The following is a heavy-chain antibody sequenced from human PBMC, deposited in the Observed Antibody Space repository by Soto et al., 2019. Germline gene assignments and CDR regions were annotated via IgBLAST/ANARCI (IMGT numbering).Heavy chain of an antibody. CDR3: ARHGVDIVVVVAAIKGWFDP. J-gene: IGHJ5*02. CDR1: GGSISSSSYY. D-gene: IGHD2-15*01. Sequence: QLLESGPGLVKPSETLSLTCTVSGGSISSSSYYWGWIRQPPGKGLEWIGSIYYSGSTYYNPSLKSRVTISVDTSKNQFSLKLSSVTAADTAVYYCARHGVDIVVVVAAIKGWFDPWGQGTLVTVSS. CDR2: IYYSGST. V-gene: IGHV4-39*01.